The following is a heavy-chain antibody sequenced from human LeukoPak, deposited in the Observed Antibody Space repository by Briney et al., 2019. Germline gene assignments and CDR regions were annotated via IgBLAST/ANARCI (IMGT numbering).Heavy chain of an antibody. Sequence: GASVKVSCKASVYTFTSYYMHWVRQAPGQGLEWMGIINPSGGSTSYAQKFQGRVTMTRDTSTSTVYMELSSLRSEDTAVYYCARDYNPLSGSYPHFDYWGQGTLVTVSS. CDR2: INPSGGST. V-gene: IGHV1-46*01. CDR1: VYTFTSYY. J-gene: IGHJ4*02. D-gene: IGHD1-26*01. CDR3: ARDYNPLSGSYPHFDY.